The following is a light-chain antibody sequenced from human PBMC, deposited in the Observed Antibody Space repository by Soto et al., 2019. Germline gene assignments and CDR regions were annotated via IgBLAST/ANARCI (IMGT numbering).Light chain of an antibody. CDR2: EVS. CDR1: STDVGGYNY. Sequence: QSALTQPPSASGSPGQSVTISCTGTSTDVGGYNYVAWYQQHPGKAPKLMIYEVSKRPSGVPDRFSGSKSDNTASLTVSGLQAEDEADYYCSSYAGSTNFYFFGTGTQLTVL. CDR3: SSYAGSTNFYF. J-gene: IGLJ1*01. V-gene: IGLV2-8*01.